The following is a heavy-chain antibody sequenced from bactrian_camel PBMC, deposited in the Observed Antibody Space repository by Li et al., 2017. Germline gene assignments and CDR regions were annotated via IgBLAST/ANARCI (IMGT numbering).Heavy chain of an antibody. V-gene: IGHV3S40*01. CDR1: GFTFSSYD. CDR3: ASTIGWTLSEYNY. J-gene: IGHJ4*01. Sequence: EVQLVESGGGLVQPGGSLRLSCAASGFTFSSYDMAWVRQAPGKGLEWIATVRSDGSSSELGDSVKGRFTMSRDTAKNAVYLEMNRLLSKDTALYYCASTIGWTLSEYNYWGQGTQVTVS. D-gene: IGHD2*01. CDR2: VRSDGSSS.